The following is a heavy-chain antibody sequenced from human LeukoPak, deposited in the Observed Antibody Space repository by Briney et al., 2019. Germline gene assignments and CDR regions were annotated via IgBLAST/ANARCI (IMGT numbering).Heavy chain of an antibody. V-gene: IGHV5-51*01. CDR2: IYPGDSNT. Sequence: GESLKISCKGSGYRFTSYWIGWVRQMPGKGLEWMGIIYPGDSNTRYSPSFQGQVTFSADRSTSTAYLQWSSLKASDSAMYYCARRSSSWHSDYWGQGTLVTVSS. CDR3: ARRSSSWHSDY. CDR1: GYRFTSYW. J-gene: IGHJ4*02. D-gene: IGHD6-13*01.